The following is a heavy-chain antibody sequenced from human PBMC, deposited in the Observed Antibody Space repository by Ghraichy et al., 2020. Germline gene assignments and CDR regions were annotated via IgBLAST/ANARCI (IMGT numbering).Heavy chain of an antibody. V-gene: IGHV4-59*01. CDR2: IYSSGTT. CDR1: GGSISSNY. D-gene: IGHD6-19*01. Sequence: SETLSLTCTVSGGSISSNYWSWIRQPPGKGLEWIGYIYSSGTTNYNPSLMSRVTISVDTSKNLFSLKLSSVTAADTAVYYCARAEGGSGDLFYYYGMDVWGQGTTVTVSS. J-gene: IGHJ6*02. CDR3: ARAEGGSGDLFYYYGMDV.